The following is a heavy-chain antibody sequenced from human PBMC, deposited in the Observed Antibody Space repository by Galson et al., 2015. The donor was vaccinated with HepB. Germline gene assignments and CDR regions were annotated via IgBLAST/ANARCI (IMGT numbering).Heavy chain of an antibody. CDR1: GDTFSNNW. Sequence: SVKVSCKGSGDTFSNNWISWVRQAPGQGLEWMGRINPILGMTNYAQNFQGRVAISADQSTSTAYLEVRSLTSDDTALYFCATATKRISWNLYWGQGTLVTISS. V-gene: IGHV1-69*02. CDR2: INPILGMT. J-gene: IGHJ4*02. CDR3: ATATKRISWNLY. D-gene: IGHD1-1*01.